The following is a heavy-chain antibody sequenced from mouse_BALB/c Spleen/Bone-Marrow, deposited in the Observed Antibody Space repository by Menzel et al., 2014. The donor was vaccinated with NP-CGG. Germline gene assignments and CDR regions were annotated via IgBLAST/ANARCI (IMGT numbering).Heavy chain of an antibody. V-gene: IGHV2-5*01. CDR2: IWRGGST. CDR3: ANYDYDQAWFAY. CDR1: GFSLTSYG. J-gene: IGHJ3*01. Sequence: VQGVESGPGLVQPSQSLSITCTVSGFSLTSYGVHWVRQSPGKGLEWLGVIWRGGSTDYNAAFMSRLSITEDNSKSQVFFKMNSLQADDTAIYYCANYDYDQAWFAYWGQGTLVTVSA. D-gene: IGHD2-4*01.